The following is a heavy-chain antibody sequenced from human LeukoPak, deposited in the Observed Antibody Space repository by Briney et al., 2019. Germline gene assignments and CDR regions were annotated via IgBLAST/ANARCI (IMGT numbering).Heavy chain of an antibody. CDR3: ARHECGSGELYTHFDY. Sequence: GESLKISCKGSGYSFTSYWISWVRQMPGKGLEWMGRIDPSDSYTNYSPSFQGHVTISADKSISTAYLQWSSLKASDTAMYYCARHECGSGELYTHFDYWGQGTLVTVPS. CDR1: GYSFTSYW. V-gene: IGHV5-10-1*01. J-gene: IGHJ4*02. D-gene: IGHD3-16*01. CDR2: IDPSDSYT.